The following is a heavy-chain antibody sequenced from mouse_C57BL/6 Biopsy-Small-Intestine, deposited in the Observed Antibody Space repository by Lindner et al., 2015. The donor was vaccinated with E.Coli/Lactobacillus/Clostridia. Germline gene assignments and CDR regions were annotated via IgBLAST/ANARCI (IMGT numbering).Heavy chain of an antibody. D-gene: IGHD2-2*01. CDR2: IYPGSGNT. CDR3: VRMGRLLDY. J-gene: IGHJ4*01. V-gene: IGHV1-84*01. CDR1: GYTFTDYH. Sequence: VQLQESGPELVKPGASVKISCMASGYTFTDYHINWVKQRPGQGLEWIGWIYPGSGNTKYNERFRGKATLTVDTSSSPVYMQLSSLTSEDSAVYFCVRMGRLLDYWGQGTSVTVSS.